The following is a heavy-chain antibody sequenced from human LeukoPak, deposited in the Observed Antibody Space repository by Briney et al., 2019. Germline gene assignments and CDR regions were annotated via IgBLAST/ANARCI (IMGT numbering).Heavy chain of an antibody. D-gene: IGHD4-11*01. J-gene: IGHJ4*02. CDR3: SRGSTVGYNY. CDR2: INHSGST. V-gene: IGHV4-34*01. CDR1: GGSFSGYD. Sequence: SETLSLTCTAYGGSFSGYDWSWIRQPPGKGLEWIGEINHSGSTNYNPSLKSRVTISVDTSKNQFSLKVSSVTAADTAVYYCSRGSTVGYNYWSQGTLVTVSS.